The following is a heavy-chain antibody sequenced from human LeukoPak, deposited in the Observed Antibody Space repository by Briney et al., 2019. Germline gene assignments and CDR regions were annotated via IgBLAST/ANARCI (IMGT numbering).Heavy chain of an antibody. CDR2: MNPNSGNT. J-gene: IGHJ4*02. D-gene: IGHD5-12*01. V-gene: IGHV1-8*01. CDR3: AKEGPYSGYGCSSFDY. Sequence: ASVKVSCKASGYTFTSYDINWVRQATGQGLEWMGWMNPNSGNTGYAQKFQGRVTMTRNTSISTAYMELSSLRSEDTAVYYCAKEGPYSGYGCSSFDYWGQGTLVTVSS. CDR1: GYTFTSYD.